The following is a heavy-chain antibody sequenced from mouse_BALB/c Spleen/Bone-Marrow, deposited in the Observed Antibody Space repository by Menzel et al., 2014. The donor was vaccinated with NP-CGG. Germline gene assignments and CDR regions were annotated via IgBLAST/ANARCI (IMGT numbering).Heavy chain of an antibody. CDR3: SRDKVYYDYDECYFDY. Sequence: EVKLMESGGGLVQPGGSLRLSCATSGFTFTDYYMSWVRQPPGKALEWLGFIRNKANGYTKEYSASVKGRFTISSDNSQIILYLQMNTLRAEDSATYYCSRDKVYYDYDECYFDYWGQGTTLTVSS. D-gene: IGHD2-4*01. J-gene: IGHJ2*01. V-gene: IGHV7-3*02. CDR1: GFTFTDYY. CDR2: IRNKANGYTK.